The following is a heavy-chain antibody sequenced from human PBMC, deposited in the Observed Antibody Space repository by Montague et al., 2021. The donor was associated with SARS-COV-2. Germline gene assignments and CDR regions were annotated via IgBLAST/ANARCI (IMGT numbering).Heavy chain of an antibody. CDR1: GASVSRINW. V-gene: IGHV4-4*02. D-gene: IGHD6-13*01. CDR2: IHHTGII. CDR3: ASHPVFQQLYS. J-gene: IGHJ4*02. Sequence: SETLSLTCAVSGASVSRINWWSWVRQPPGRGLEWIAEIHHTGIINFNPSLRRRGLISLDSSKNQFSLTLNSVTAADTAPYYCASHPVFQQLYSWGQGTLVSVS.